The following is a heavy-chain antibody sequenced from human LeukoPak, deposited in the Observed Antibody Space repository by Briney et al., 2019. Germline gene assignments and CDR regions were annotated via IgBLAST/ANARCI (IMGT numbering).Heavy chain of an antibody. J-gene: IGHJ6*03. CDR2: MNPNSGNT. Sequence: GASVKVSCKASGYTFTGYDINWVRQATGQGLEWMGWMNPNSGNTGYAQKFQGRVTMTRNTSISTAYMELSSLRSEDTAVYYCARGRFLEWFYYYYMDVWGKGTTVTVSS. D-gene: IGHD3-3*01. CDR1: GYTFTGYD. V-gene: IGHV1-8*01. CDR3: ARGRFLEWFYYYYMDV.